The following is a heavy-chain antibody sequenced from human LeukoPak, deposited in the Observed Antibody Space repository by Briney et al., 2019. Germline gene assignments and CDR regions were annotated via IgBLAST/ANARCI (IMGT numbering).Heavy chain of an antibody. D-gene: IGHD7-27*01. CDR1: GYTFTGYY. CDR3: ARVHWGSADY. CDR2: INPSGGST. V-gene: IGHV1-46*01. Sequence: ASVKVSFKASGYTFTGYYMHWVRQAPGQGLEWMGIINPSGGSTSYAQKFQGRVTMTRDTSTSTVHMELSTLRSEDMAVYYCARVHWGSADYWGQGTLVTVSS. J-gene: IGHJ4*02.